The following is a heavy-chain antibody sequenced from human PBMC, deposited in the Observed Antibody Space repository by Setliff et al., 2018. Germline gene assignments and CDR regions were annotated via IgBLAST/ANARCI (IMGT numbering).Heavy chain of an antibody. Sequence: SETLSLTCTVSGGSISSGGYYWSWIRQHPGKGLEWIAYIHYSGSTNQNPSLKSRVTISLDTSKNQFSLNLNSATAADTAVYYCARHALSFDSAWDVWGKGTTVTVSS. CDR3: ARHALSFDSAWDV. D-gene: IGHD3-9*01. CDR2: IHYSGST. CDR1: GGSISSGGYY. V-gene: IGHV4-61*08. J-gene: IGHJ6*04.